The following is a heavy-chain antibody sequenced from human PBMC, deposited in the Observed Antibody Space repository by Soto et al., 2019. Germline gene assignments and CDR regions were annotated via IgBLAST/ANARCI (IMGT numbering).Heavy chain of an antibody. Sequence: QVQLVQSGAEVKKPGASVKVSCKASGYTFTSFTITWVRQAPGQGLEWMGWISAYNGNTNYAQKLQGRVTMTTDTTTSTAYMELRSRGSDDRAVYYCGSDGHPVDYWGQGTLVTVSS. CDR1: GYTFTSFT. CDR2: ISAYNGNT. V-gene: IGHV1-18*01. CDR3: GSDGHPVDY. J-gene: IGHJ4*02.